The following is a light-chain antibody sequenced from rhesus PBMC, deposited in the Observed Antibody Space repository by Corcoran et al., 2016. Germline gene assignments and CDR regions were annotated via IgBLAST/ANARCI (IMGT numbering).Light chain of an antibody. J-gene: IGKJ1*01. V-gene: IGKV1-19*01. CDR2: ASS. CDR1: QGISGW. CDR3: QQYGDFPWT. Sequence: DIQMTQSPSSLSASVGDKVTITCHSSQGISGWLAWYQQKPGKAPKPLIYASSSLHSGVPSRFRGNGSWTDYSLTISSLQPEDFASYHCQQYGDFPWTFGQGTKVDIK.